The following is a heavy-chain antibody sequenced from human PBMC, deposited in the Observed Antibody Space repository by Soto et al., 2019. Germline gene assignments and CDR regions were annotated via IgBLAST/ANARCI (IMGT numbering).Heavy chain of an antibody. CDR2: ISSSGSTM. D-gene: IGHD3-22*01. V-gene: IGHV3-11*01. Sequence: QVQLVESGGGLVKPGGSLRLSCAASGLTFSDYYMTWIRQAPGKGLEWVSGISSSGSTMYYAGSVKGRFTISRDNAKNSLYLQMDSLRAEDTAVYYCASGYYDSSGYSFDYWGQGTLVTVSS. CDR1: GLTFSDYY. J-gene: IGHJ4*02. CDR3: ASGYYDSSGYSFDY.